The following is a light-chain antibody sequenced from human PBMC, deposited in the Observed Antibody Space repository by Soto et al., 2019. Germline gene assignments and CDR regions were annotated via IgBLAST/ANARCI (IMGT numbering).Light chain of an antibody. CDR1: QTISSW. Sequence: DIQMTQSPSTLSGSVGDRVTITCRASQTISSWLAWYQQKPGKAPKLLIYKASTLESGVPSRFSGSGSGTEFTLTISSLQPEDVATYYCQHYNSYPGTFGQGTKLDIK. CDR3: QHYNSYPGT. V-gene: IGKV1-5*03. CDR2: KAS. J-gene: IGKJ1*01.